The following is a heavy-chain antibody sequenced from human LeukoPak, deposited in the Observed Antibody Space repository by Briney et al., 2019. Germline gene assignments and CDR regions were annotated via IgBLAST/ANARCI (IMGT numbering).Heavy chain of an antibody. D-gene: IGHD3-10*01. CDR3: ARLRYYQYEEFDP. J-gene: IGHJ5*02. CDR2: IYYSGNT. CDR1: GGSISGYY. Sequence: SETLSLTCTVSGGSISGYYWSWIRQPPGKGLEWIGYIYYSGNTIYNPSLKSRVTISVDTSKNQFSLKPSSVTAADTAVYYCARLRYYQYEEFDPWGQGILVTVSS. V-gene: IGHV4-59*01.